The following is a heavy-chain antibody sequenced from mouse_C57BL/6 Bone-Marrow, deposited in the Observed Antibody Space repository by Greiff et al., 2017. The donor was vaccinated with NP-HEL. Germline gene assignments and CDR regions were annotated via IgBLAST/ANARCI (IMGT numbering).Heavy chain of an antibody. CDR3: ARRITTKAMDY. J-gene: IGHJ4*01. CDR1: GYTFTSYW. D-gene: IGHD1-1*01. V-gene: IGHV1-55*01. CDR2: IYPGSGST. Sequence: QVQLKESGPELVKPGASVKMSCKASGYTFTSYWITWVKQRPGQGLEWIGDIYPGSGSTNYNEKFKSKATLTVDTSSSTAYMQLSSLTSEDSAVYYCARRITTKAMDYWGQGTSVTVSS.